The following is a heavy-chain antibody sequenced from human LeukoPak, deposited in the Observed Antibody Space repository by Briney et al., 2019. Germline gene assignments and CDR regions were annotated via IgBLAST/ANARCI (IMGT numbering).Heavy chain of an antibody. Sequence: GGSLRLSCAASGFTFSSYSMNWVRQAQGKGLEWVSSISSSSYIYYADSVKGRFTISRDNAKNSLYLQMNSLRAEDTAVYYCASAWIQLFSVDYWGQGTLVTVSS. D-gene: IGHD5-18*01. CDR1: GFTFSSYS. CDR2: ISSSSYI. CDR3: ASAWIQLFSVDY. V-gene: IGHV3-21*01. J-gene: IGHJ4*02.